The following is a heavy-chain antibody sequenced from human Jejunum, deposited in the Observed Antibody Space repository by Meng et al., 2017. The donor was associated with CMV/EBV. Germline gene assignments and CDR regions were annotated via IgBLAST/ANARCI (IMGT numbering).Heavy chain of an antibody. D-gene: IGHD6-19*01. CDR3: GTLKYTSGFYGPAY. Sequence: QVHLVQSGSMLKKPGPPVKVSCKGSGYPFTRYPMNWVRQAPGQGLECMGWISTNTGNPTYAQGFTGRFVFSVDTSVSTAYLQISSLKAEDIAVYYCGTLKYTSGFYGPAYWGQGALVTVSS. CDR2: ISTNTGNP. V-gene: IGHV7-4-1*02. J-gene: IGHJ4*02. CDR1: GYPFTRYP.